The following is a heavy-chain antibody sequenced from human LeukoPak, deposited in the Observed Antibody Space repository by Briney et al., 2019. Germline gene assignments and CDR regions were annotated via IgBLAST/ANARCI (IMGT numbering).Heavy chain of an antibody. J-gene: IGHJ3*02. D-gene: IGHD3-22*01. CDR3: ARGSFPYDSSVLGAFDI. V-gene: IGHV4-39*07. CDR2: IYYSGST. CDR1: GGSISSSSYY. Sequence: TSSETLSLTCTVSGGSISSSSYYWGWIRQPPGKGLEWIGSIYYSGSTYYNPSLKSRVTISVDTSKNQFSLKLSSVTAADTAVYYCARGSFPYDSSVLGAFDIWGQGTMVTVSS.